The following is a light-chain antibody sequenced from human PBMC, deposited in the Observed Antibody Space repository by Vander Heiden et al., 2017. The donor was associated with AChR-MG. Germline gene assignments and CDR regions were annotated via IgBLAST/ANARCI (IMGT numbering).Light chain of an antibody. CDR1: QSISSY. CDR2: AAA. Sequence: DIQPTQSRSSLSASVGDRVTITCRESQSISSYLNWYQQKPREAPKLLIYAAASLQSGVPSRFSGSGSGTDFTLTISSLQPEDFATYYCQQSYSTPYTFGQGTKLEIK. CDR3: QQSYSTPYT. V-gene: IGKV1-39*01. J-gene: IGKJ2*01.